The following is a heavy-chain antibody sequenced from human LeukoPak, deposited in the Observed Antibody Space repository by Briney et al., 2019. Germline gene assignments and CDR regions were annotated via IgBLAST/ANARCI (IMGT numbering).Heavy chain of an antibody. CDR1: GFTFSSYW. D-gene: IGHD6-19*01. CDR3: AGTGPYGGWSYYFDY. CDR2: IKQDGSEK. J-gene: IGHJ4*02. V-gene: IGHV3-7*01. Sequence: GGSLRLSCAASGFTFSSYWMSWVRQAPGKGLEWVANIKQDGSEKYYVDSVKGRFTISRDNAKNSLYLQMNSLRAEDTAVYYCAGTGPYGGWSYYFDYWGQGTLVTVSS.